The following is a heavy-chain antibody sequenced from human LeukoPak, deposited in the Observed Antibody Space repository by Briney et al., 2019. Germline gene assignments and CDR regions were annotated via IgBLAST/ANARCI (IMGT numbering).Heavy chain of an antibody. CDR3: AKSPQEITIFGVVPINWFDP. CDR2: ISGSGGST. Sequence: GGSLRLSCAASGFTFSSYAMSWVRQAPGKGLEWVSAISGSGGSTYYADSVKGRFTISRDNSKNTLYLQMNSLRAEDTAVYYCAKSPQEITIFGVVPINWFDPWGQGTLVTVSS. D-gene: IGHD3-3*01. CDR1: GFTFSSYA. J-gene: IGHJ5*02. V-gene: IGHV3-23*01.